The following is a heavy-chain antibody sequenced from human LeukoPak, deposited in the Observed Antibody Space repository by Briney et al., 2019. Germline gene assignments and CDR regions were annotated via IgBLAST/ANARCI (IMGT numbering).Heavy chain of an antibody. CDR2: IYSGGST. V-gene: IGHV3-53*01. J-gene: IGHJ4*02. CDR1: GFTVSSTY. Sequence: PGGSLRLSCAASGFTVSSTYMSWVRQAPGKGLEWVSVIYSGGSTYYADSVKGRFTISRDNAKNSLYLQMNSLRAEDTAVYYCARDFGYGFDYWGQGTLVTVSS. CDR3: ARDFGYGFDY. D-gene: IGHD3-10*01.